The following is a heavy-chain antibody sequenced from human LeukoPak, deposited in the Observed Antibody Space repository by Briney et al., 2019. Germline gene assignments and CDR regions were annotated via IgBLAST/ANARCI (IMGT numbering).Heavy chain of an antibody. D-gene: IGHD5-24*01. CDR3: ARGEMATVSDY. Sequence: SQTLSLTCTVSGDSISSGGYYWRCLRQHPGKGLEWIGYIYYSGSTYYNPSLKSRVTISVDTSKNQFSLKLSSVTAADTAVYYCARGEMATVSDYWGQGTLVTVSS. J-gene: IGHJ4*02. CDR1: GDSISSGGYY. V-gene: IGHV4-31*03. CDR2: IYYSGST.